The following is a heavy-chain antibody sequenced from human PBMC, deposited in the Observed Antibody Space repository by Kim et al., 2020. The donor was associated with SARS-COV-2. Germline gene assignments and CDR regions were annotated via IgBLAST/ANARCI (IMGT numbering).Heavy chain of an antibody. J-gene: IGHJ4*02. V-gene: IGHV3-48*03. Sequence: DSVKGRFTISRDNAKNSLYLQMNSLRAEDTAVYYCARVKIYDFWSGRDYWGQGTLVTVSS. CDR3: ARVKIYDFWSGRDY. D-gene: IGHD3-3*01.